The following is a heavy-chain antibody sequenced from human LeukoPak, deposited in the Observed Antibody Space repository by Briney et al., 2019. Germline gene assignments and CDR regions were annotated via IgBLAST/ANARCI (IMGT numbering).Heavy chain of an antibody. CDR3: ARGPRGEPDYYMDV. CDR2: MNPNSDNT. J-gene: IGHJ6*03. D-gene: IGHD3-10*01. Sequence: ASVKVSCKASGYTFTSYDINWVRQATGQGREGMGWMNPNSDNTGCAQKFQGRVTMTRNTSISTADMELSILRSEDTAVYYCARGPRGEPDYYMDVWGKGTTVTVSS. CDR1: GYTFTSYD. V-gene: IGHV1-8*01.